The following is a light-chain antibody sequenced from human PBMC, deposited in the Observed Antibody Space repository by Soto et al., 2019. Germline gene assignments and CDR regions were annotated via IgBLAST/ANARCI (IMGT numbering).Light chain of an antibody. CDR2: GYN. Sequence: SALTQPPSVSGAPGQRVTISCTGSSSNIGARYDVHWYQHLPGTAPKLLIYGYNKRPSGIPDRFSGSKSGTSASLAITGLQPEDEADYYCQAYDNSLSGYVFGTGTKVTVL. V-gene: IGLV1-40*01. J-gene: IGLJ1*01. CDR3: QAYDNSLSGYV. CDR1: SSNIGARYD.